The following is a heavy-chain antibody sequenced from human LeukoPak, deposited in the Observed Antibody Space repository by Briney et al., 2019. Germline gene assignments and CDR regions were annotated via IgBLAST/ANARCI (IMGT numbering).Heavy chain of an antibody. Sequence: ASVKVSCKASGYTFTSYGISWVRQAPGQGLEWMGWISAYNGNTNYAQKLQGRVTMTTDTSTSTAYMELRSLRSDDTAVYYCARDFGVVITSSYYYGMDVWGQGTTVTVSS. CDR1: GYTFTSYG. CDR2: ISAYNGNT. V-gene: IGHV1-18*01. J-gene: IGHJ6*02. CDR3: ARDFGVVITSSYYYGMDV. D-gene: IGHD3-3*01.